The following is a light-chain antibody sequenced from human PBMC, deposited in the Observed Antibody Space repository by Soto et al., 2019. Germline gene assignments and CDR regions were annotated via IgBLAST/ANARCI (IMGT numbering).Light chain of an antibody. V-gene: IGLV2-14*03. CDR2: DVS. CDR1: SSDVGAYNY. J-gene: IGLJ1*01. Sequence: QSVLTQPASVSGSPGQSITISCTGTSSDVGAYNYVSWYQQYPDKAPKLMIYDVSTRPSGASNRFSGSKSGNTASLTISGLQAEDGADYYCSSYTLSPGYVFGPGTQLTV. CDR3: SSYTLSPGYV.